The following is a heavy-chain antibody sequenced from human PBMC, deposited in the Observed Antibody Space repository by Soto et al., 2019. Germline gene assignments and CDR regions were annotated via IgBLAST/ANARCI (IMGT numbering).Heavy chain of an antibody. CDR1: GFTLTSAD. V-gene: IGHV1-58*01. CDR2: IVGGSGST. CDR3: AADWSNRPFDF. Sequence: QMQLAQSGPEVKKPGTSVKVSCKASGFTLTSADVQWVRQTRGQRLEWIGWIVGGSGSTNYAQQFQGRLAITRDMSTSTVYMELSSLRSEDTAVYYCAADWSNRPFDFWGQGTLVTVSS. D-gene: IGHD3-3*01. J-gene: IGHJ4*02.